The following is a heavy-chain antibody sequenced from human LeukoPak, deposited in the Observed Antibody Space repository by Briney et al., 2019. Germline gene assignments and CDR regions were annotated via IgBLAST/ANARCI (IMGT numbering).Heavy chain of an antibody. V-gene: IGHV3-64*01. CDR1: GFTFSSYA. Sequence: GGSLRLSCAASGFTFSSYAMHWVRQAPGKGLEYVSAISSNGGSTYYANSVKGRFTISRDNSKNTLYLQMGSPRAEDMAVYYCASSVSQNFDYWGQGTLVTVSS. J-gene: IGHJ4*02. CDR3: ASSVSQNFDY. D-gene: IGHD5/OR15-5a*01. CDR2: ISSNGGST.